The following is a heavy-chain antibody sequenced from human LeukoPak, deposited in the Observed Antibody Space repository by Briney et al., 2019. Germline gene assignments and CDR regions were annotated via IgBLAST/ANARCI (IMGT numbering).Heavy chain of an antibody. CDR3: ARDGRYSSGWYDY. Sequence: ASETLSLTCTVSGGSISSYYWSWIRQPPGKGLEWIGYIYYSGSTNYNPSLKSRVTISVDTSKNQFPLKLSSVTAADTAVYYCARDGRYSSGWYDYWGQGTLVTVSS. D-gene: IGHD6-19*01. CDR2: IYYSGST. CDR1: GGSISSYY. V-gene: IGHV4-59*01. J-gene: IGHJ4*02.